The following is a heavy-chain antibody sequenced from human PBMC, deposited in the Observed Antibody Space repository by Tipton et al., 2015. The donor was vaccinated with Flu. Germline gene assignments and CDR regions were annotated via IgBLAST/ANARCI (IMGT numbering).Heavy chain of an antibody. CDR2: VSTLSRP. CDR3: AIDFDSSGRYGDNWFDP. D-gene: IGHD3-22*01. J-gene: IGHJ5*02. Sequence: SLRLSCVASGFPLSDYPLSWVRQAPGKGLEWVSPVSTLSRPHYAESVQGRFTISRDNAQNTMYLQMDSLRAEDTAVYYCAIDFDSSGRYGDNWFDPWGQGTLVTVSS. CDR1: GFPLSDYP. V-gene: IGHV3-23*01.